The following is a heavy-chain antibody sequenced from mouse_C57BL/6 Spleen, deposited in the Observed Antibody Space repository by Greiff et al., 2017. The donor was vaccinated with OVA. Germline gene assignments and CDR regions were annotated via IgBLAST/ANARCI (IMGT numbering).Heavy chain of an antibody. CDR2: IDPSDSYT. D-gene: IGHD1-1*01. CDR3: ARSHGSPYWYFDV. J-gene: IGHJ1*03. V-gene: IGHV1-50*01. Sequence: VQLQQPGAELVKPGASVKLSCKASGYTFTSYWMQWVKQRPGQGLEWIGEIDPSDSYTNYNQKFKGKATLTVDTSSSTAYMQLSSLTSEDSAVYYCARSHGSPYWYFDVWGTGTTVTVSS. CDR1: GYTFTSYW.